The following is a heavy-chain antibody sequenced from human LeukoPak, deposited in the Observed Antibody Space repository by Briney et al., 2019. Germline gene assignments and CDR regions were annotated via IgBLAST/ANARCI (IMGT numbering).Heavy chain of an antibody. D-gene: IGHD2-2*01. V-gene: IGHV4-39*01. CDR1: GGSISSRSYY. Sequence: KPSETLSLTCTVSGGSISSRSYYWGWIRQPPGKGLEWIGSIYYIGSTYYNPSLKSRVTISVDTSKNQFSLKLSSVTAADTAVYYCARPEIVVVPAAMPGWFDPWGQGTLVTVSS. J-gene: IGHJ5*02. CDR2: IYYIGST. CDR3: ARPEIVVVPAAMPGWFDP.